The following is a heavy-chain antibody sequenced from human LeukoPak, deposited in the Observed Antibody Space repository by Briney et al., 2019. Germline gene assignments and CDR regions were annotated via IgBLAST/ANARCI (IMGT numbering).Heavy chain of an antibody. CDR1: GFTFSDYY. CDR3: ARPYYYGSGSYYKAHWFDP. D-gene: IGHD3-10*01. CDR2: ISGSGSTI. V-gene: IGHV3-11*01. Sequence: GGSLRLSCAASGFTFSDYYMSWIRQAPGKGLEWVSYISGSGSTIYYADSVKGRFTISRDNAKNSLYLQMNSLRAEDTAVYYCARPYYYGSGSYYKAHWFDPWGQGTLVTVSS. J-gene: IGHJ5*02.